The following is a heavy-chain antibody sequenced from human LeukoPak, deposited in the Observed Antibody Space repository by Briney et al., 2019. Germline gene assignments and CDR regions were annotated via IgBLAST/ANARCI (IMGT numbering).Heavy chain of an antibody. J-gene: IGHJ6*03. CDR1: GYTFTSYW. Sequence: ASVKVSCKASGYTFTSYWIGWVRQMPGKGLEWMGIIYPGDSDTRYSPSFQGQVTISADKSISTAYLQWSSLKASDTAMYYCARWLHIYYMDVWGKGTTVTVSS. CDR2: IYPGDSDT. D-gene: IGHD5-24*01. CDR3: ARWLHIYYMDV. V-gene: IGHV5-51*01.